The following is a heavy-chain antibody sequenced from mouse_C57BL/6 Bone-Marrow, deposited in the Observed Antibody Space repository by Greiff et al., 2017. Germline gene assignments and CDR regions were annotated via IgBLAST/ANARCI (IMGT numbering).Heavy chain of an antibody. V-gene: IGHV5-16*01. CDR1: GFTFSDYY. Sequence: DVKLVESEGGLVQPGSSMKLSCTASGFTFSDYYMAWVRQVPEKGLEWVANINYDGSSTYYLDSLKSHFIISRDNAKNILYMQMSSLKSEDTATYYCAREGGYWYFDVWGTGTTVTVSS. CDR3: AREGGYWYFDV. J-gene: IGHJ1*03. CDR2: INYDGSST.